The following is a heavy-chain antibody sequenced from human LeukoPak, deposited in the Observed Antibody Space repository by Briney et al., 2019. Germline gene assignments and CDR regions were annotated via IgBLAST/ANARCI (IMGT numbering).Heavy chain of an antibody. CDR2: IYYSGST. CDR3: ARGRGYGYGVDY. V-gene: IGHV4-39*07. CDR1: GGSISSSSYY. Sequence: SETLSLTCTVSGGSISSSSYYWGWIRQPPGKGLEWIGSIYYSGSTYYNSSLKSRVTISVDTSKNQFSLNLNSVTDADAAVYYCARGRGYGYGVDYWGQGTLVTVSS. J-gene: IGHJ4*02. D-gene: IGHD5-18*01.